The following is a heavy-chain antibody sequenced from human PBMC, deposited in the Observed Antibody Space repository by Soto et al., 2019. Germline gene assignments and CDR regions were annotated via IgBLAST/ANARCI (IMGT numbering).Heavy chain of an antibody. CDR1: GGSISSGGYY. Sequence: SETLSLTCTVSGGSISSGGYYWSWIRQHPGKGLEWIGYIYYSGSTYYNPSLKSRVTISVDTSKNQFSLKLSSVTAADTAVYYCARALRKWLHLDYWGQGTLVTVSS. D-gene: IGHD5-12*01. CDR2: IYYSGST. CDR3: ARALRKWLHLDY. V-gene: IGHV4-31*03. J-gene: IGHJ4*02.